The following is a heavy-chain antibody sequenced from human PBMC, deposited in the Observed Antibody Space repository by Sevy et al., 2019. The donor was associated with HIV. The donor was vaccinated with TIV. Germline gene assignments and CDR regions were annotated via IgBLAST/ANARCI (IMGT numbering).Heavy chain of an antibody. V-gene: IGHV1-18*01. CDR1: GYTFTSYD. D-gene: IGHD2-15*01. CDR3: ARDSAYCNGGSCLNWFDP. CDR2: ISDYNRNT. Sequence: ASVKVSCKAPGYTFTSYDISWVRQAPGQGLEWMGWISDYNRNTNYAQKLQGRVTMTTDTSTSTAYMELRSLRSDYTVVYYCARDSAYCNGGSCLNWFDPWGQGTLVTVSS. J-gene: IGHJ5*02.